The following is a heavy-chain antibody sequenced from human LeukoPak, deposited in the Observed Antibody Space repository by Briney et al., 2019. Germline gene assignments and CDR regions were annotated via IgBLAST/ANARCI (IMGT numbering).Heavy chain of an antibody. V-gene: IGHV4-59*08. D-gene: IGHD3-22*01. CDR3: ARLYHDSSWPVYNWFDT. CDR1: GGSISSYY. J-gene: IGHJ5*02. Sequence: SETLSLTCTVSGGSISSYYWSWIRQPPGKGLEWIGYIYYSESTKYNPSLKSRATISVDTSKNQFSLKLSSMTAADTAVYYCARLYHDSSWPVYNWFDTWGQGNLVTVSS. CDR2: IYYSEST.